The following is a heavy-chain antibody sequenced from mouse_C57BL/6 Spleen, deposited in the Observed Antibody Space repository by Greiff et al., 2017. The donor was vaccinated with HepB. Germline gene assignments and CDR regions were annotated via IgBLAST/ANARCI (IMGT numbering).Heavy chain of an antibody. CDR2: INPGSGGT. CDR3: AREGYYYGSSYEGYAMDY. J-gene: IGHJ4*01. V-gene: IGHV1-54*01. Sequence: QVQLQQSGAELVRPGTSVKVSCKASGYAFTNYLIEWVKQRPGQGLEWIGVINPGSGGTNYNEKFKGKATLTADKSSSTAYMQLSSLTSEDSAVYFCAREGYYYGSSYEGYAMDYWGQGTSVTVSS. D-gene: IGHD1-1*01. CDR1: GYAFTNYL.